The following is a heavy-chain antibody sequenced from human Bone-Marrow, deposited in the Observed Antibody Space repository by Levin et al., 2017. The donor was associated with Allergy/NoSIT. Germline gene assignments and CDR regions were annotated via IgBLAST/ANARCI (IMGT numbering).Heavy chain of an antibody. CDR2: IIPIFGTA. CDR1: GGTFSSYA. J-gene: IGHJ6*02. CDR3: ARDLGEDDYGSGSYPYYYGMDG. Sequence: AASVKVSCKASGGTFSSYAISWVRQAPGQGLEWMGGIIPIFGTANYAQKFQGRVTITADKSTSTAYMELSSLRSEDTAVYYCARDLGEDDYGSGSYPYYYGMDGWGQGTTVTVSS. V-gene: IGHV1-69*06. D-gene: IGHD3-10*01.